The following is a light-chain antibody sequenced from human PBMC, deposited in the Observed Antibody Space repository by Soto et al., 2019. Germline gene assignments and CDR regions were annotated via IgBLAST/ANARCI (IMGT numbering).Light chain of an antibody. V-gene: IGLV3-21*02. CDR2: DDT. J-gene: IGLJ1*01. CDR3: QVWESSSNQYV. CDR1: KVGSKS. Sequence: SYELAQPPSVSVSPGQTARISCGGNKVGSKSVHWYQQKPGQAPVLVVHDDTDRPSGIPERFSGSKSVNTATLIISGVEVGDEADYYCQVWESSSNQYVFGTGTKVTVL.